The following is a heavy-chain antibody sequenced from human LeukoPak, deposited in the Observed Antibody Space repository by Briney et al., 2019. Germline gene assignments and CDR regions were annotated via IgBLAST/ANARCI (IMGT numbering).Heavy chain of an antibody. CDR3: AISGSPNLAEFDY. Sequence: SVKVSRKASGGTFSSYAISWVRQAPGQGLEWMGGIIPIFGTANYAQKFQGRVTITTDESTSTAYMELSSLRSEDTAVYYCAISGSPNLAEFDYWGQGTLVTVSS. CDR1: GGTFSSYA. CDR2: IIPIFGTA. D-gene: IGHD3-22*01. V-gene: IGHV1-69*05. J-gene: IGHJ4*02.